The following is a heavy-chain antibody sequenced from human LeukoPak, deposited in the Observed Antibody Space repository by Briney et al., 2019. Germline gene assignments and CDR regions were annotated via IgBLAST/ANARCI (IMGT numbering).Heavy chain of an antibody. CDR3: AINSEATVVTPGGFDY. V-gene: IGHV1-58*02. D-gene: IGHD2-21*02. J-gene: IGHJ4*02. CDR1: GFTFSNSA. Sequence: SVKVSCKTSGFTFSNSAMQWVRQARGQRLEWIGWIVVGSGDTTYTQKFQGRVTITRDMSTSTAYMELSSLRSEDTAVFYCAINSEATVVTPGGFDYWGQGTLVTVSS. CDR2: IVVGSGDT.